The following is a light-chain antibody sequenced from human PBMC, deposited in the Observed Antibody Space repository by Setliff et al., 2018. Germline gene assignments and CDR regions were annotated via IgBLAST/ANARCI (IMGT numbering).Light chain of an antibody. CDR3: SSYRSSSTYV. Sequence: LTQPASVSGSPGQSITISCTGTSSDVGGYNFVSWYQQHPGKAPKLMIYEVNNRPSGVSNRFSGSKSDNTASLTISGLQAEDEADYYCSSYRSSSTYVFGTGTKVTV. CDR1: SSDVGGYNF. CDR2: EVN. V-gene: IGLV2-14*01. J-gene: IGLJ1*01.